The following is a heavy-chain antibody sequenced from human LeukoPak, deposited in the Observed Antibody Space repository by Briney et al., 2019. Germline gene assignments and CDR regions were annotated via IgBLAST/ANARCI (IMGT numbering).Heavy chain of an antibody. V-gene: IGHV1-24*01. D-gene: IGHD1-1*01. Sequence: ASVKVSCKVSGYTLAELSMHWVRQAPGKGLEWMGGFDPEDGETIYAQKFQGRVTMTEDTSTDTAYMELSSLRSEDTAVYYCAHRPNWNDRFFDYWGQGTLVTVSS. CDR3: AHRPNWNDRFFDY. CDR2: FDPEDGET. J-gene: IGHJ4*02. CDR1: GYTLAELS.